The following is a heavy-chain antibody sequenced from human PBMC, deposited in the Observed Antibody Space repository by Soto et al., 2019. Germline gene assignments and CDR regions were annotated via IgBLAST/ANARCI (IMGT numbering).Heavy chain of an antibody. V-gene: IGHV3-9*01. Sequence: DVQLVESGGGLVQPGRSLRLSCAASGFSFDDYAMHWVRQAPGKGLEWVSGISWNGGTIGYADSVKGRFSISRDNAKNSLYLHMISLRAEDRALYYCAKSTGGTANGLDVWGQGTTVTVSS. CDR3: AKSTGGTANGLDV. D-gene: IGHD2-8*02. CDR1: GFSFDDYA. J-gene: IGHJ6*02. CDR2: ISWNGGTI.